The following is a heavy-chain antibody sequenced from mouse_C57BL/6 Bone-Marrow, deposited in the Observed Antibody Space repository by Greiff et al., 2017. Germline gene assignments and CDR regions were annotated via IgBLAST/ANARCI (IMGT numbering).Heavy chain of an antibody. CDR1: GFTFSNYW. J-gene: IGHJ4*01. CDR3: TLYGSSYAMDY. CDR2: IRLKSDNYAT. V-gene: IGHV6-3*01. Sequence: EVQRVESGGGLVQPGGSMKLSCVASGFTFSNYWMNWVRQSPEKGLEWVAQIRLKSDNYATHYAESVKGRFTISRDDSKSSVYLQMNNLRAEDTGIYYCTLYGSSYAMDYWGQGTSVTVSS. D-gene: IGHD1-1*01.